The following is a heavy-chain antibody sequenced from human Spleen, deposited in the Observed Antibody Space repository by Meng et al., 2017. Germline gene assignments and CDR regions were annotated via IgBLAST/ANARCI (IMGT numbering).Heavy chain of an antibody. V-gene: IGHV5-51*01. Sequence: KVSCKGSGYSFTSYWIGWVRQMPGKGLEWMGIIYPDDSDTRYSPSFQGRVTISADKSISTAYLQWSSLKASDTAMYYCARRDYSALDYWGQGTLVTVSS. CDR1: GYSFTSYW. D-gene: IGHD3-10*01. CDR2: IYPDDSDT. CDR3: ARRDYSALDY. J-gene: IGHJ4*02.